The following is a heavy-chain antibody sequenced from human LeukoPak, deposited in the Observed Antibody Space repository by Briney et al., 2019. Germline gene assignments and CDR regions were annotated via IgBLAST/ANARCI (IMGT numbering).Heavy chain of an antibody. CDR1: AFTFSIYT. D-gene: IGHD4-17*01. Sequence: PGGSLRLSCAASAFTFSIYTMYWIRQAPGKGLEWVAVISYDGTNKHYADSVKGRFTISGDNSKNTLYLQMNSLRAEDTAVYYCARPITTVSDFDYWGQGTLVTVSS. V-gene: IGHV3-30-3*01. CDR3: ARPITTVSDFDY. J-gene: IGHJ4*02. CDR2: ISYDGTNK.